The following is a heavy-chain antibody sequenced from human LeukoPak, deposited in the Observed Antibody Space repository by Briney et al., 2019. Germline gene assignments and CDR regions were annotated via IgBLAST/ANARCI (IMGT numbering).Heavy chain of an antibody. Sequence: GGSLRLSCAASGFTVSSNYMSWVRQAPGKGLEWVSAIYSGGSTYYADSVKGRFTISRDISKNTLYLQMNSLRGEDTAVYYCARETSSGRTKFDYWGQETLVTVSS. J-gene: IGHJ4*02. CDR2: IYSGGST. CDR1: GFTVSSNY. D-gene: IGHD3-10*01. V-gene: IGHV3-66*02. CDR3: ARETSSGRTKFDY.